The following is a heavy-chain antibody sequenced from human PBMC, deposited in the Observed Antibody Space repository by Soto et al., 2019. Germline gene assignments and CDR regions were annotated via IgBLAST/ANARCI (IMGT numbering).Heavy chain of an antibody. V-gene: IGHV4-4*07. Sequence: SETLSLTCTVSGGSISSYYWSWIRQPAGKGLEWIGRIYTSGSTNYNPSLKSRVTMSVDTSKNQFSLKLSSVTAADTAVYYCARACSSTSCYDVFDYWGPGTLLTVSS. D-gene: IGHD2-2*01. J-gene: IGHJ4*03. CDR3: ARACSSTSCYDVFDY. CDR2: IYTSGST. CDR1: GGSISSYY.